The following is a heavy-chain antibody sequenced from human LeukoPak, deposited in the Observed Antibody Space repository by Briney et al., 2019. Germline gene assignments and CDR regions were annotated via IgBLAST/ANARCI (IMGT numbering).Heavy chain of an antibody. D-gene: IGHD3-3*01. Sequence: GGSLRLSCAASGFTFSSYAMSWVRQAPGKGLEWVSAISGSGGSTYYADSVKGRFTISRDNSKNTLYLQMNSLRAEDTAVYYRAKVRESFGVVIPLDYWGQGTLVTVSS. CDR2: ISGSGGST. CDR3: AKVRESFGVVIPLDY. CDR1: GFTFSSYA. J-gene: IGHJ4*02. V-gene: IGHV3-23*01.